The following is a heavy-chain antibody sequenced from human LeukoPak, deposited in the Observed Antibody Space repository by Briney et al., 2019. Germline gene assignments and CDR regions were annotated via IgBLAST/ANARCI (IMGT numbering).Heavy chain of an antibody. V-gene: IGHV3-30*18. CDR2: ISNDAKKK. Sequence: GGSLRLSCVASGFTFSAYAIDWVRQAPGKGLEWVVRISNDAKKKTYADSVRGRFNISRDNDKNTVLLQMNSLRVEDTAVYYCAKVLRRAKGALDFWGQGTMVIVSS. J-gene: IGHJ3*01. CDR1: GFTFSAYA. CDR3: AKVLRRAKGALDF.